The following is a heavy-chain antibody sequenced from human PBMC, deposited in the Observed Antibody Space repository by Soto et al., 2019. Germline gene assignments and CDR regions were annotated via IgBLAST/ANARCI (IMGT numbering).Heavy chain of an antibody. D-gene: IGHD1-20*01. V-gene: IGHV3-64D*06. J-gene: IGHJ6*02. Sequence: GGSLRLSCSASGFTFSTYVMLWVRQAPGKGLEYVSALSHNGGSTYYADSVKGRFTISRDNSKNTLHLQVTSLRAEDTAVYYCVKTSSAGYNWNPQYYNGLDVWGQGTTVTVYS. CDR2: LSHNGGST. CDR3: VKTSSAGYNWNPQYYNGLDV. CDR1: GFTFSTYV.